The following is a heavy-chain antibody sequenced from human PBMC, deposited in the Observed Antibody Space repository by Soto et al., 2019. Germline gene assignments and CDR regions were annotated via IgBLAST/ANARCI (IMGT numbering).Heavy chain of an antibody. CDR1: GGTFSSYA. J-gene: IGHJ6*02. Sequence: ASVKVSCKASGGTFSSYAISWVRQAPGQGLEWMGGIIPIFGTANYAQKFQGRVTITADESTSTAYMELSSLRSEDTAVYYCARGSHRGYDFWSGPPNYYGMDVWGQGTTVTVSS. CDR2: IIPIFGTA. CDR3: ARGSHRGYDFWSGPPNYYGMDV. V-gene: IGHV1-69*13. D-gene: IGHD3-3*01.